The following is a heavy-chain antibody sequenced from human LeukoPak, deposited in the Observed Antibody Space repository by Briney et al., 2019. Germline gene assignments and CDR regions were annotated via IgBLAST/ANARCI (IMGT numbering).Heavy chain of an antibody. V-gene: IGHV1-2*02. J-gene: IGHJ4*02. CDR1: GYTFTGYY. CDR3: ARVRYYDNRGYSFDY. D-gene: IGHD3-22*01. CDR2: INPNSGGT. Sequence: GASVKVSCKASGYTFTGYYVHWVRQAPGQGLEWMGWINPNSGGTNYVQNFQGRVTMTSDTSISTAYMELSRLRSDDTAVYYCARVRYYDNRGYSFDYWGQGTLVTVSS.